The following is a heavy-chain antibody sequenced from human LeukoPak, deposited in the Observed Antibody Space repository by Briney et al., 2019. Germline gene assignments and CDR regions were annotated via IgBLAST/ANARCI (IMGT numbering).Heavy chain of an antibody. CDR2: INHSGST. J-gene: IGHJ4*02. CDR1: GGSFSGYY. CDR3: ARGANPAVAGTPVGY. Sequence: SETLSLTCAVYGGSFSGYYWSWIRQPPGKGLEWIGEINHSGSTNYNPSLKSRVTISVDTSKNQFSLKLSSVTAADTAVYYCARGANPAVAGTPVGYWGQGTLVTVSS. D-gene: IGHD6-19*01. V-gene: IGHV4-34*01.